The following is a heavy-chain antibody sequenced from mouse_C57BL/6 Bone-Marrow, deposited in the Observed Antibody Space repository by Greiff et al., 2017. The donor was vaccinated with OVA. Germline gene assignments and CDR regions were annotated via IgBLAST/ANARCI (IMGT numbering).Heavy chain of an antibody. CDR3: ASLSTMVTTGYYFDY. CDR1: GYAFSSSW. V-gene: IGHV1-82*01. D-gene: IGHD2-2*01. J-gene: IGHJ2*01. CDR2: IYPGDGDT. Sequence: QVQLQQSGPELVKPGASVKISCKASGYAFSSSWMNWVKQRPGKGLEWIGRIYPGDGDTNYNGKFKGKATLTADKSSSTAYMQLSSLTSEDSAVYFCASLSTMVTTGYYFDYWGQGTTLTVSS.